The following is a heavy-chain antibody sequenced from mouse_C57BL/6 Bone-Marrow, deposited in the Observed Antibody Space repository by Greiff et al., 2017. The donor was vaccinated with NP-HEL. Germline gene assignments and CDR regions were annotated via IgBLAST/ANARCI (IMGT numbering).Heavy chain of an antibody. CDR2: INSDGGST. Sequence: EVQVVESGGGLVQPGESLKLSCESNEYEFPSHDMSWVRKTPEKRLELVAAINSDGGSTYYPDTMERRFIISRDNTKKTLYLQMSSLRSEDTALYYCARLYYSNYPYYYAMDYWGQGTSVTVSS. J-gene: IGHJ4*01. CDR1: EYEFPSHD. CDR3: ARLYYSNYPYYYAMDY. D-gene: IGHD2-5*01. V-gene: IGHV5-2*01.